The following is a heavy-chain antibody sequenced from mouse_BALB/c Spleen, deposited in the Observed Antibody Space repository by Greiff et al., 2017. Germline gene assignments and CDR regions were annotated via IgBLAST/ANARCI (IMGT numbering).Heavy chain of an antibody. Sequence: VQLQQSEAELMKPGASVKISCKATGYTFSSYWIEWVKQRPGHGLEWIGEILPGSGSTNYNEKFKGKATFTADTSSNTAYMQLSSLTSEDSAVYYCARSGTTAPGWYFDVWGAGTTVTVSS. CDR3: ARSGTTAPGWYFDV. CDR2: ILPGSGST. D-gene: IGHD1-2*01. V-gene: IGHV1-9*01. J-gene: IGHJ1*01. CDR1: GYTFSSYW.